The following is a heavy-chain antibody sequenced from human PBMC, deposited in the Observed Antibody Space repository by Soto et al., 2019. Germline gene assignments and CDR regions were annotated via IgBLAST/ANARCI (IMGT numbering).Heavy chain of an antibody. Sequence: GGSLRLSCAASGFTFSGSAMHWVRQASGKGLEWVGRIRSKANSYATAYAASVKGRFPISRDDSKNTAYLQMNSLKTEDTAVYYCTSTGYSSGWCNVDYWGQGTLVTVSS. D-gene: IGHD6-19*01. V-gene: IGHV3-73*01. CDR2: IRSKANSYAT. CDR3: TSTGYSSGWCNVDY. CDR1: GFTFSGSA. J-gene: IGHJ4*02.